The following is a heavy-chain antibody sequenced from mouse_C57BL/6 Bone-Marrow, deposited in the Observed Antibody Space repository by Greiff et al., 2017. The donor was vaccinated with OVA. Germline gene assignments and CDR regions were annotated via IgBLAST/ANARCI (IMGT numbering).Heavy chain of an antibody. CDR3: ARVWLPNYFDY. V-gene: IGHV5-16*01. Sequence: EVKLVESEGGLVQPGSSMKLSCTASGFTFSDYYMAWVRQVPEKGLEWVANINYDGSSTYYLDSLQSRFILSRDNAKNILYLQMSSLKSEDTATYYSARVWLPNYFDYWGQGTTLTVSS. CDR2: INYDGSST. D-gene: IGHD2-2*01. J-gene: IGHJ2*01. CDR1: GFTFSDYY.